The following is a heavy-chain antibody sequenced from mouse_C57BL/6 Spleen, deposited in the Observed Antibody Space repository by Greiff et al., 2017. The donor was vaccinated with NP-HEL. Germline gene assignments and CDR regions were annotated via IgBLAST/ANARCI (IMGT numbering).Heavy chain of an antibody. CDR3: TGGGYYYGSSLFAY. J-gene: IGHJ3*01. D-gene: IGHD1-1*01. CDR1: GFTFSNYW. V-gene: IGHV6-3*01. Sequence: EVHLVESGGGLVQPGGSMKLSCVASGFTFSNYWMNWVRQSPEKGLEWVAQIRLKSDNYATHYAESVKGRFTISRDDSKSSVYLQMNNLRAEDTGIYYCTGGGYYYGSSLFAYWGQGTLVTVSA. CDR2: IRLKSDNYAT.